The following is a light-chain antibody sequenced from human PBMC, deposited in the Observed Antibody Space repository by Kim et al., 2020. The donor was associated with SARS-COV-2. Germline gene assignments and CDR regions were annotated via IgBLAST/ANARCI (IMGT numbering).Light chain of an antibody. J-gene: IGLJ3*02. Sequence: APGQTAKITGGGADIGTRSVHWYQQQPGQAHVLVVYDNSARPSGTPGRFSGSNSGNTATLTISRVEAGDEADYYCQVWDTSTDYVVFGGGTQLTVL. CDR1: DIGTRS. CDR3: QVWDTSTDYVV. V-gene: IGLV3-21*02. CDR2: DNS.